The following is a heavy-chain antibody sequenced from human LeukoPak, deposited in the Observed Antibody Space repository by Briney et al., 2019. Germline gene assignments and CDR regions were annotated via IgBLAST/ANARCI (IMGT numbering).Heavy chain of an antibody. CDR3: AKDRVRGGLNWFDP. CDR1: GFTFSSYG. Sequence: PGGSLRLSCAASGFTFSSYGMHWVRQAPGKGLEWVAVISYDGSNKYYADSVKGRFTISRDNSKNTLYLQMNSLRAEDTAVYYCAKDRVRGGLNWFDPWGQGTLVTVPS. J-gene: IGHJ5*02. V-gene: IGHV3-30*18. CDR2: ISYDGSNK. D-gene: IGHD3-10*01.